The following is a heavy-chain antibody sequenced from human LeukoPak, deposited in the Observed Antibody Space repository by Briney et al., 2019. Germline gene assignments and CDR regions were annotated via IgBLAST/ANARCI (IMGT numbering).Heavy chain of an antibody. J-gene: IGHJ4*02. CDR3: ARTISVTDYFDY. CDR2: IDWDDDR. V-gene: IGHV2-70*11. Sequence: GPALVKPTQSLTLTGTFSGFSLSTARMWVSWIRQPPVKALEWLARIDWDDDRSYKTSLKTRLTISKDTSKNQVILIMTNMDPVDTATYYCARTISVTDYFDYWGPGTLVTVSS. CDR1: GFSLSTARMW. D-gene: IGHD2-2*02.